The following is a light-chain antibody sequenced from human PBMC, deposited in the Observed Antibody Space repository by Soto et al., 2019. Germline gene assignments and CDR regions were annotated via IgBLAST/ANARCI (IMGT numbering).Light chain of an antibody. CDR2: DAS. CDR1: QSVSSC. J-gene: IGKJ3*01. V-gene: IGKV3-11*01. Sequence: EIVLTQSPATLSLSPGERATLSWRASQSVSSCLAWYQQKPGQAPRLLIYDASNRATGIPARFSGSGSGTDFTLTISSLEPEDFAVYYCQKRSNSPPFTFGPGTKVDIE. CDR3: QKRSNSPPFT.